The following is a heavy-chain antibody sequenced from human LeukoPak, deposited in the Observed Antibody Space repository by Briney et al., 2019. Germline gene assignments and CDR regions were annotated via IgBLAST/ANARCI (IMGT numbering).Heavy chain of an antibody. D-gene: IGHD4-17*01. CDR3: ARAPDYGDYSLFDAY. CDR1: GGSFSGYY. J-gene: IGHJ4*02. Sequence: SGTLSLTCAVYGGSFSGYYWSWIRQPPGKGLDWIGEINVSGSTDYTPSLKTRGTISFHTSKNQFSLKLSSVTASAPAVYSCARAPDYGDYSLFDAYWGQGTLVTVCS. CDR2: INVSGST. V-gene: IGHV4-34*01.